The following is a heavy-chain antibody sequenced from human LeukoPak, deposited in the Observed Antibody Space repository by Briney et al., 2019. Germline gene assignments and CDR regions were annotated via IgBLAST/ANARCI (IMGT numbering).Heavy chain of an antibody. V-gene: IGHV1-69*01. CDR1: GGTFSSYA. CDR3: ARNLGGTVPDGY. CDR2: IIPIFGTA. J-gene: IGHJ4*02. D-gene: IGHD1-26*01. Sequence: ASVKVSCKASGGTFSSYAISWVRQAPGQGLEWMGGIIPIFGTANYAQKFQGRVTITADESTSTAYMELSSLRSEDTAVYYCARNLGGTVPDGYWGQGTLVTVSS.